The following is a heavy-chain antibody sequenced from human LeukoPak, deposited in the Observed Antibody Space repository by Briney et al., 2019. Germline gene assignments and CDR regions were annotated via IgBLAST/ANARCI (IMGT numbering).Heavy chain of an antibody. CDR3: ARDGTTVTTSGALDAFDL. V-gene: IGHV3-48*01. CDR1: GFTFNSYS. CDR2: ISSSRSII. Sequence: GGSLRLSCAASGFTFNSYSMNWVRRAPGRGLEWVSYISSSRSIIHYADSVKGRFTISRDNAKNSLYLQMNSLRAEDTAVYYCARDGTTVTTSGALDAFDLWGQGTMVTVSS. J-gene: IGHJ3*01. D-gene: IGHD4-17*01.